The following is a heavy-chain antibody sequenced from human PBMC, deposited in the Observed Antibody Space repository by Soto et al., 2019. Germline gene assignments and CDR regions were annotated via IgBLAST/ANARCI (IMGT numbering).Heavy chain of an antibody. CDR1: GYTFTSYG. CDR3: AREGLEAWYDILIPQRYYYSMDF. CDR2: ISAYNGNT. V-gene: IGHV1-18*01. Sequence: GASVKVSCKASGYTFTSYGISWVRQAPGQGLEWMGWISAYNGNTNYAQKLQGRVTMTTDTSTSTAYMELRSLRSDDTAVYYCAREGLEAWYDILIPQRYYYSMDFSGTGTTGTLSS. D-gene: IGHD3-9*01. J-gene: IGHJ6*03.